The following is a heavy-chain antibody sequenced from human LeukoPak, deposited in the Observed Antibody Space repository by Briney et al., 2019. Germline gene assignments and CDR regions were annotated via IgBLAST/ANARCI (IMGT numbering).Heavy chain of an antibody. D-gene: IGHD5-12*01. CDR1: GFTFSSYA. J-gene: IGHJ5*02. V-gene: IGHV3-11*04. CDR2: ISSSGSTI. Sequence: GGSLRLSCAASGFTFSSYAMSWIRQAPGKGLEWVSYISSSGSTIYYADSVKGRFTISRDNAKNSLYLQMNSLRAEDTAVYYCARDFSDSGYNNWFDPWGQGTLVTVSS. CDR3: ARDFSDSGYNNWFDP.